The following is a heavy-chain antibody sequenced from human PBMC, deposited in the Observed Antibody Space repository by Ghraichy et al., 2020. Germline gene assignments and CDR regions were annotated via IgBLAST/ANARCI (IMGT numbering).Heavy chain of an antibody. CDR2: ITGLGAST. CDR3: AKDLEWNPKYYYYYGMDV. D-gene: IGHD1-1*01. CDR1: KFTFSSYA. V-gene: IGHV3-23*01. J-gene: IGHJ6*02. Sequence: SCAASKFTFSSYAMSWVRQAPGKGLEWVSGITGLGASTYHADSVKGRFTISRDNSKNTLYLQMNSLRAEDTAVYYCAKDLEWNPKYYYYYGMDVWGQGTTVTVSS.